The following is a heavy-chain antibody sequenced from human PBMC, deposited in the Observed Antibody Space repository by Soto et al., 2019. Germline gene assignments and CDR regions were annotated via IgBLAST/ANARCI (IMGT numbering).Heavy chain of an antibody. J-gene: IGHJ5*02. Sequence: AGGSLRLSCAASGFTFSSYSMNWVRQAPGKGLEWVSSISSSSSYIYYADSVKGRFTISRDNAKNSLYLQMNSLRAEDTAVYYCARTLDIVVVPAVGWFDPWGQGTLVTVSS. CDR1: GFTFSSYS. CDR3: ARTLDIVVVPAVGWFDP. V-gene: IGHV3-21*01. D-gene: IGHD2-2*01. CDR2: ISSSSSYI.